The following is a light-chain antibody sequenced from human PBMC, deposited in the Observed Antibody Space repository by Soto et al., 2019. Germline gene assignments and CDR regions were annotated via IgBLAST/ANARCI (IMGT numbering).Light chain of an antibody. CDR3: SSYAGSRLLV. CDR2: EVS. Sequence: QSVLTQPASVSGSPGQSVTISCIGTSSDVGSYNFVSWYQQYPGKAPTLMIYEVSKRPSGVSNRFSGSKSGNAASLTISGLQAEDEAYYYCSSYAGSRLLVFGGGTKLTVL. CDR1: SSDVGSYNF. J-gene: IGLJ3*02. V-gene: IGLV2-23*02.